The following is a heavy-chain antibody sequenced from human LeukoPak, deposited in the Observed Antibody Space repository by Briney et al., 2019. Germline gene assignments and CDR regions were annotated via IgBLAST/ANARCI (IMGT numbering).Heavy chain of an antibody. CDR2: IYYSGSI. D-gene: IGHD2-15*01. CDR3: VVGHNYFDY. Sequence: PSETLAFTCSVFGGSISSYCWSWIGKPPGKGLEWIGYIYYSGSINYSPALNRRVTISVDASQNQLTLKLSSVTAADTAVYYCVVGHNYFDYWGQGTLVTVSS. V-gene: IGHV4-59*01. J-gene: IGHJ4*02. CDR1: GGSISSYC.